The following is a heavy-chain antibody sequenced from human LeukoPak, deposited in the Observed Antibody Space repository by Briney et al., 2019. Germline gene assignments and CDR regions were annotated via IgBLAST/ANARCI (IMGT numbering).Heavy chain of an antibody. V-gene: IGHV1-2*02. CDR3: AREFTGNYIDY. CDR2: INPNSGGT. CDR1: GYTFTGYH. Sequence: ASVKVSCKASGYTFTGYHMHWVRQAPGQGLEWVGWINPNSGGTNYAQRLQGRVTMTRDSSISTAYMDLSRLRSDDTAVYYCAREFTGNYIDYWGQGTLITVSS. J-gene: IGHJ4*02. D-gene: IGHD1-7*01.